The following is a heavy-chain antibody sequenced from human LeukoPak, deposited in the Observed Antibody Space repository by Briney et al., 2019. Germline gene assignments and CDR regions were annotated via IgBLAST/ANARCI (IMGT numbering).Heavy chain of an antibody. V-gene: IGHV4-59*01. J-gene: IGHJ4*02. CDR3: ARVKWELETDFYFDY. Sequence: PSETLSLTCTVSGGSISSYYWSWIRQPPGKGLEWIGYIYYSGSTNYNPSLKSRVTISVDTSKNQFSLKLSSVTAADTAVYYCARVKWELETDFYFDYWGQGTLVTVSS. CDR1: GGSISSYY. CDR2: IYYSGST. D-gene: IGHD1-26*01.